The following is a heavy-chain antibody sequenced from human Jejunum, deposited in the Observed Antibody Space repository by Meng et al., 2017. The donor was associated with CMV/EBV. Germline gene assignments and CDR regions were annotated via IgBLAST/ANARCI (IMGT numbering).Heavy chain of an antibody. CDR1: EYTFIDYY. CDR3: AKDGGSYLDYYFDY. D-gene: IGHD1-26*01. J-gene: IGHJ4*02. Sequence: EYTFIDYYMHWVRQAPGQGLEWMGWINPNTGDTNYAQKFQGRVTMTRDMSINTVYMELTRLRSDDTAVYYCAKDGGSYLDYYFDYWGQGTLVTVSS. V-gene: IGHV1-2*02. CDR2: INPNTGDT.